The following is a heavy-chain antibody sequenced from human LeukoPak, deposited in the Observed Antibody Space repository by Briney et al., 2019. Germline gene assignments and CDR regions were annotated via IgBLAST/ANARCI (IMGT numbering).Heavy chain of an antibody. J-gene: IGHJ4*02. CDR3: AKDRIVVVPAAIPFDY. D-gene: IGHD2-2*02. CDR2: ISGSGGST. Sequence: GGSLRLFCAASGFTFSSYAMSWVRRAPGKGLEWVSAISGSGGSTYYADSVKGRFTISRDNSKNTLYLQVNSLRAEDTAVYYCAKDRIVVVPAAIPFDYWGQGTLVTVSS. V-gene: IGHV3-23*01. CDR1: GFTFSSYA.